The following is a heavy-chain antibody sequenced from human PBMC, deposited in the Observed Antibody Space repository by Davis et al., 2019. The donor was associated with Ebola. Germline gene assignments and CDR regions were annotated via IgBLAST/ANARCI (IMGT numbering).Heavy chain of an antibody. CDR1: GFTFSNYA. V-gene: IGHV3-23*01. D-gene: IGHD3-9*01. Sequence: GESLKISCAASGFTFSNYAMTWVRQAPGKGLEWVSGISDSGGNTYCADSVKGRFTISRDNSNNTLYLQMNGLRADDTAVYYCAKGYYDILTGSDYWGQGTLVTVSS. J-gene: IGHJ4*02. CDR2: ISDSGGNT. CDR3: AKGYYDILTGSDY.